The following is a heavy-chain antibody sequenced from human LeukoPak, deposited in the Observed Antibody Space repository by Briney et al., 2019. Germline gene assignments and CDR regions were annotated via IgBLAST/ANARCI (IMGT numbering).Heavy chain of an antibody. Sequence: SETLSLTCTVSGGSISSSSYYWGWIRQPAGKGLEWIGRIYTSGSTNYNPSLKSRVTISVDTSKNQFSLKLSSVTAADTAVYYCARHGQYDFWREVYYYSYYMDVWGKGTTVTVSS. J-gene: IGHJ6*03. CDR3: ARHGQYDFWREVYYYSYYMDV. D-gene: IGHD3-3*01. V-gene: IGHV4-61*02. CDR1: GGSISSSSYY. CDR2: IYTSGST.